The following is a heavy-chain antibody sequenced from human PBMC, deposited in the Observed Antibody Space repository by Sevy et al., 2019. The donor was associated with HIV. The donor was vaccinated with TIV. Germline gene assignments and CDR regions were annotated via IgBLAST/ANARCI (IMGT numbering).Heavy chain of an antibody. Sequence: SETLSLTCTVSGGSINSDHWNWIRQPPGKGLEWIGYVCYTGGTNYNPSLKNRVTISVDRTMNQFSLKLTSVTAADTAVYYRARRNDFDIWGHGTMVTVSS. CDR1: GGSINSDH. J-gene: IGHJ3*02. CDR3: ARRNDFDI. V-gene: IGHV4-59*08. CDR2: VCYTGGT.